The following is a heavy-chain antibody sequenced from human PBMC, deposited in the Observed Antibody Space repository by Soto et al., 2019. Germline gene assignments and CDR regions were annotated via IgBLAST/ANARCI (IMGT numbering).Heavy chain of an antibody. CDR1: GFTFSSHA. CDR2: ISASGGNT. Sequence: EVQLLDSGGGLVQPGGSLRLSCAASGFTFSSHAMSWVRQAPGKGLEWVSTISASGGNTYYADSVKGRFTISRDNSKKTLYSRMHRMRGESTAVYYSSKGKENTVFDGDTLFDYWGQGTLFTVSS. CDR3: SKGKENTVFDGDTLFDY. J-gene: IGHJ4*02. V-gene: IGHV3-23*01. D-gene: IGHD3-3*01.